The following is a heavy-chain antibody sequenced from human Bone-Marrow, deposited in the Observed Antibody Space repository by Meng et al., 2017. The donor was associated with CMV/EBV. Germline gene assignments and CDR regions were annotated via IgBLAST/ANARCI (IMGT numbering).Heavy chain of an antibody. V-gene: IGHV3-53*01. D-gene: IGHD6-6*01. J-gene: IGHJ3*02. CDR2: IYSGGHR. CDR1: EFNVTSTY. Sequence: ESLKIPCAASEFNVTSTYMNWVRQAPGKGLEWVSVIYSGGHRYYAGSVKGRFTISRDNSKNTLHLQMNSLRAEDTAMYYCARAGSSSGAFDIWGQGTMVTVSS. CDR3: ARAGSSSGAFDI.